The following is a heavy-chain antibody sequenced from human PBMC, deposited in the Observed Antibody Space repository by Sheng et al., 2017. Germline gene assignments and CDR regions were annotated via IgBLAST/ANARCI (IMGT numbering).Heavy chain of an antibody. CDR1: GFTFSDYS. D-gene: IGHD1-1*01. CDR2: ISSISRYI. J-gene: IGHJ4*02. V-gene: IGHV3-21*01. Sequence: ESGGGLVKPGGSLRLSCTVSGFTFSDYSMNWVRQAPGKGLQWVSSISSISRYIYYADSVKGRFTISRDNAKNSVELQMDSLRAEDTAVYYCATSTYAHDNNSPFDYWGPGTLVTVSS. CDR3: ATSTYAHDNNSPFDY.